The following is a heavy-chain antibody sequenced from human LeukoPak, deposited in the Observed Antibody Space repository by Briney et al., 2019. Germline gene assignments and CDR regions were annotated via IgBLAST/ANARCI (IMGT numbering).Heavy chain of an antibody. V-gene: IGHV4-59*11. CDR1: GGSISSHY. J-gene: IGHJ5*02. Sequence: PSETLSLTCTVSGGSISSHYWSWIRQPPGKGLEWIGYIYYSGSTNYNPSLKSRVTISVDTSKNQFSLKLSSVTAADTAVYYCARDRQLGNWFDPWGQGILVTVSS. CDR3: ARDRQLGNWFDP. CDR2: IYYSGST. D-gene: IGHD6-6*01.